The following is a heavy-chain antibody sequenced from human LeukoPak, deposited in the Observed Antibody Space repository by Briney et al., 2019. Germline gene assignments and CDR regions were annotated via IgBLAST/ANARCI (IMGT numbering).Heavy chain of an antibody. Sequence: GGSLRLSCAASGFYFSDYYMTWIRQAPGRGLEWVSYISSSGTYTNYADSVKGRFTISRDNAKKSLYLQMNSLSAEDTAVYYCAKIAGTYSPDYWGQGTLVTVSS. CDR1: GFYFSDYY. CDR2: ISSSGTYT. D-gene: IGHD1-26*01. V-gene: IGHV3-11*06. CDR3: AKIAGTYSPDY. J-gene: IGHJ4*02.